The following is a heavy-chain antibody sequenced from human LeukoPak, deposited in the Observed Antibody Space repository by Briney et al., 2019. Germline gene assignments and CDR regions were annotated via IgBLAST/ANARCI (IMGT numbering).Heavy chain of an antibody. V-gene: IGHV3-30*03. D-gene: IGHD3-10*01. Sequence: GGSLRLSCAASGFTFSSYGMHWVRQAPGKGLEWVAVISYDGSNKYYADSVKGRFTISRDNSKNTLYLQMNSLRAEDTAVYYCARGPVFHRRFGETLYYFDYWGQGTLVTVSS. CDR2: ISYDGSNK. J-gene: IGHJ4*02. CDR3: ARGPVFHRRFGETLYYFDY. CDR1: GFTFSSYG.